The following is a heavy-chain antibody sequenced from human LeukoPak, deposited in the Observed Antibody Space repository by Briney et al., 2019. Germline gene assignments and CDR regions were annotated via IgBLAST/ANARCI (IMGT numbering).Heavy chain of an antibody. CDR1: GGSFSGYY. D-gene: IGHD4-17*01. Sequence: SETLSLTCAVYGGSFSGYYWSWIRQPPGKGLEWIGEINHSGSTNYNPSLKSRVTISVDTSKNQFSLKLSSVTAADTAVYYCNYGDGGYFDYWAREPWLPSPQ. CDR2: INHSGST. V-gene: IGHV4-34*01. J-gene: IGHJ4*02. CDR3: NYGDGGYFDY.